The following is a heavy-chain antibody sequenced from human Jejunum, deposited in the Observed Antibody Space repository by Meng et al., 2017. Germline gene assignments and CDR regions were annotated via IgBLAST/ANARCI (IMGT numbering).Heavy chain of an antibody. CDR2: MNEDGSQK. Sequence: GESLKISCAASGFTFINYYMGWVRQAPGKGLEWVANMNEDGSQKLYVDSVKGRFTISRDNAKNSVVLQMDSLRVEDTAVYYCARGVREGGWGQGTLVTVSS. D-gene: IGHD1-26*01. J-gene: IGHJ4*02. V-gene: IGHV3-7*01. CDR1: GFTFINYY. CDR3: ARGVREGG.